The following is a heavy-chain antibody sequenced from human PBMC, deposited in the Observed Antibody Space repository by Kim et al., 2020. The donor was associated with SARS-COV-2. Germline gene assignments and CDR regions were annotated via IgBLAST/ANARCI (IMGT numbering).Heavy chain of an antibody. CDR1: GFSFINYY. D-gene: IGHD3-22*01. CDR2: IDHDGSGT. V-gene: IGHV3-74*03. J-gene: IGHJ3*02. CDR3: ARDYDFDSRTYYMAYDI. Sequence: GGSLRLSCAASGFSFINYYMHWVRQAPGGGLVWVARIDHDGSGTTYADAVKGRFTISRDNAKNTVYLQMNSLRAEDTAVYFCARDYDFDSRTYYMAYDIWGQWTMVTVSS.